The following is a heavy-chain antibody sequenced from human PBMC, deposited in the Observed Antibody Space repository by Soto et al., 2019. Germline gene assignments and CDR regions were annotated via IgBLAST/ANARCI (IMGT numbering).Heavy chain of an antibody. J-gene: IGHJ6*03. D-gene: IGHD3-10*01. CDR2: FDPEDGET. CDR3: ATGAYGSGSYYKGHYYYYMDV. V-gene: IGHV1-24*01. CDR1: GYTLTELS. Sequence: ASVKVSCKVSGYTLTELSMHWVRQAPGKGLEWMGGFDPEDGETIYAQKFQGRVTMTEDTSTDTAYMELSSLRSEGTAVYYCATGAYGSGSYYKGHYYYYMDVWGKGTTVTVSS.